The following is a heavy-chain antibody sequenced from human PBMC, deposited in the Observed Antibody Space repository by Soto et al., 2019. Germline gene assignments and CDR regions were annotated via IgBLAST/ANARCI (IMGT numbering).Heavy chain of an antibody. D-gene: IGHD3-3*01. CDR2: VSPYDGKT. CDR3: ARGALPWTTSYFDP. CDR1: GYTFTNYG. J-gene: IGHJ4*02. Sequence: ASVKVSCKASGYTFTNYGFNWVRRAPGQGLEWMGWVSPYDGKTSYAQNLQGRVTLTTDTSTTTAFMELWSLRSDDTAVYYCARGALPWTTSYFDPWGQGTPVTVSS. V-gene: IGHV1-18*01.